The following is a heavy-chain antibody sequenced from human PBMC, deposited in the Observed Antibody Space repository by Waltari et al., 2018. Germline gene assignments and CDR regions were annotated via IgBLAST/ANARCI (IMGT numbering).Heavy chain of an antibody. D-gene: IGHD1-26*01. V-gene: IGHV3-30-3*01. CDR3: ARSLGGTHYVAVFDYAMDV. Sequence: QVQLVESGGGVVQPGRSLRLSCAASGFTFSSYAMHWVRQAPGKGLEWVAVISYDGSNKYYADSVKGRFTISRDNSKNMLYLQMNSLRDEDTAAYYCARSLGGTHYVAVFDYAMDVWGQGTTVTVSS. J-gene: IGHJ6*02. CDR2: ISYDGSNK. CDR1: GFTFSSYA.